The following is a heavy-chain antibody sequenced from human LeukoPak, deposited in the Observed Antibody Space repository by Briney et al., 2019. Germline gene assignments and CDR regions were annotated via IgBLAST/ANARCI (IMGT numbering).Heavy chain of an antibody. V-gene: IGHV5-51*01. CDR2: IYPDDSDT. CDR3: ARHEVGGDSSSGYEYYYYMDV. Sequence: GESLKISCKASGYTFTNYWIGWVRQMPGKGLEWMGIIYPDDSDTKYSPSSQGHVTISVDESISTAYLQWSSLKASDTAIYYCARHEVGGDSSSGYEYYYYMDVWGKGTAVTVFS. CDR1: GYTFTNYW. J-gene: IGHJ6*03. D-gene: IGHD3-3*01.